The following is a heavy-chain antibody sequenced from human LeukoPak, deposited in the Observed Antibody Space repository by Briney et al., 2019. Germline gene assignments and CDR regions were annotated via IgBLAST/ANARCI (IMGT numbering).Heavy chain of an antibody. Sequence: GRSLRLSCAASGFTFSSYAMHWVRQAPGKGLEWVAVISYDGSNKYYADSVKGRFTISRDNSKNTSYLQMNSLRAEDTAVYYCARSPRYSSSWHWSAPWGQGTLVTVSS. J-gene: IGHJ5*02. CDR3: ARSPRYSSSWHWSAP. CDR1: GFTFSSYA. D-gene: IGHD6-13*01. CDR2: ISYDGSNK. V-gene: IGHV3-30-3*01.